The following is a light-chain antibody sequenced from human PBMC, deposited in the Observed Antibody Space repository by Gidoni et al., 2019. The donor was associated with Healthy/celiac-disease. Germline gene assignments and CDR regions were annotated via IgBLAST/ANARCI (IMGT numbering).Light chain of an antibody. CDR1: QSISSN. CDR2: AAS. CDR3: QQGNSTPYT. V-gene: IGKV1-39*01. J-gene: IGKJ2*01. Sequence: IQMTQSPSSLPASVGDRVTITSRASQSISSNLNWYQQKPGKAPKLLIYAASSLQSWVQSRFRGSGARTDFTLTISSLQHEDFATYYCQQGNSTPYTFGQGTKLEIK.